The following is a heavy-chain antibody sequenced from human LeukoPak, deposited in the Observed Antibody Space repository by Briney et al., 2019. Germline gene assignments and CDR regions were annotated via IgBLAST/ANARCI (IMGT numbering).Heavy chain of an antibody. J-gene: IGHJ4*02. D-gene: IGHD4-17*01. CDR1: GYTFTSYY. V-gene: IGHV1-18*04. Sequence: GASVKVSCKASGYTFTSYYMHWVRQAPGQGLEWMGWISAYNGNTNYAQKLQGRVTMTTDTSTSTAYMELRSLRSDDTAVYYCAREHDYGPQLGYWGQGTLVTVSS. CDR2: ISAYNGNT. CDR3: AREHDYGPQLGY.